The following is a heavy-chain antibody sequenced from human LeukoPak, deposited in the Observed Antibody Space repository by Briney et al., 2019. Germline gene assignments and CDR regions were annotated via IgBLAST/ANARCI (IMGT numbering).Heavy chain of an antibody. D-gene: IGHD5-18*01. Sequence: PGGSLRLSCAASGFTFNSFWMSWVRQAPGKGLEWVANIKQDGSEKYYVDSVKGRFTISRDNAKDSLYLQMNSLRVEDTAVYYCARGGSRQYNFWGQGTLVTVSS. J-gene: IGHJ4*02. CDR1: GFTFNSFW. CDR2: IKQDGSEK. V-gene: IGHV3-7*01. CDR3: ARGGSRQYNF.